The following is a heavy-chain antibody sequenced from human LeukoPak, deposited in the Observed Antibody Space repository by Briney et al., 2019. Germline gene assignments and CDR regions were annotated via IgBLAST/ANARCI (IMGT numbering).Heavy chain of an antibody. J-gene: IGHJ4*02. D-gene: IGHD6-6*01. V-gene: IGHV3-30-3*01. CDR1: GFTFSSYA. Sequence: GRSLRLSCAASGFTFSSYAMHWVRPAPGKGLEWVAVISYDGSNEYYADSVKGRFTISRDNSKNTLYLQMNSLRAEDTAVYYCARPYSSSYGFDYWGQGTLVTVSS. CDR3: ARPYSSSYGFDY. CDR2: ISYDGSNE.